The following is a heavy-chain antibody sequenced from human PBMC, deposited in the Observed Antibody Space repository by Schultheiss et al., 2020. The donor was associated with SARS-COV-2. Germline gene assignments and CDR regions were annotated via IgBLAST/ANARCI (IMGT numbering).Heavy chain of an antibody. CDR3: ARHLDDYGDYNNWFDP. V-gene: IGHV4-59*10. J-gene: IGHJ5*02. D-gene: IGHD4-17*01. CDR2: IYTSGST. CDR1: GGSISSYY. Sequence: SETLSLTCAVYGGSISSYYWSWIRQPAGKGLEWIGRIYTSGSTNYNPSLKSRVTMSVDTSKNQFSLKLSSVTAADTAVYYCARHLDDYGDYNNWFDPWGQGTLVTVSS.